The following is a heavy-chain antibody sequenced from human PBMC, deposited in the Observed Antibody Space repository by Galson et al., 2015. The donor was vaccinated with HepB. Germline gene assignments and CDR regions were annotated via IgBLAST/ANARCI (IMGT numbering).Heavy chain of an antibody. V-gene: IGHV3-7*03. CDR2: ITQDGREK. J-gene: IGHJ4*02. CDR1: GLTCSNDW. CDR3: ARLVRSGGPKIGSYFEF. Sequence: SLRLPCSASGLTCSNDWMSWVRQAPGKGQEWVANITQDGREKYNVDSVKGRFTISRDNAKNSLYLHMNSLRAEDTAIYYCARLVRSGGPKIGSYFEFWGQGTLVTVSS. D-gene: IGHD2-21*01.